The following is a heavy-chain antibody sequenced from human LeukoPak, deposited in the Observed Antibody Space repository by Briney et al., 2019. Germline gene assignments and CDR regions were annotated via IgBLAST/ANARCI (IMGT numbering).Heavy chain of an antibody. CDR2: IYTSGST. V-gene: IGHV4-61*02. D-gene: IGHD3-10*01. CDR1: GGAISSGTYY. Sequence: PSETLSLTCTVSGGAISSGTYYWSWIRQPAGKGLEWIGRIYTSGSTNYNPSLKSRVTISVDTSKNQFSLKLSSVTAADTAVYYCARHYGSGSYPFQNAFDIWGQGTMVTVSS. J-gene: IGHJ3*02. CDR3: ARHYGSGSYPFQNAFDI.